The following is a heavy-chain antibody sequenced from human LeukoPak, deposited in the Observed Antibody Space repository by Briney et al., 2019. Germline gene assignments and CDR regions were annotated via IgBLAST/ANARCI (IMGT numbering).Heavy chain of an antibody. D-gene: IGHD6-6*01. J-gene: IGHJ5*02. CDR2: IIPIFGTA. V-gene: IGHV1-69*01. CDR3: ARDSSSLRSAYNWFDP. Sequence: GGSLRLSCAASGGTFSSYAISWVRQAPGQGLEWMGGIIPIFGTANYAQKFQGRVAITADESTSTAYMELSSLRSEDTAVYYCARDSSSLRSAYNWFDPWGQGTLVTVSS. CDR1: GGTFSSYA.